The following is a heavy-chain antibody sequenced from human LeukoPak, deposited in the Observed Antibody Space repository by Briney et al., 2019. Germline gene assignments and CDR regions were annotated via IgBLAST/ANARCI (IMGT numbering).Heavy chain of an antibody. V-gene: IGHV1-2*02. J-gene: IGHJ4*02. CDR3: ARDRTHTALLDY. D-gene: IGHD5-18*01. CDR2: INPNSGGT. Sequence: GASVKVSCKASGYTFTGYYMHWVRQAPGQGLEWMGWINPNSGGTNYAQKFEGRVTMTRDTSISTAYMELSRLRSDGTAVYYSARDRTHTALLDYWGQGTLVTVSS. CDR1: GYTFTGYY.